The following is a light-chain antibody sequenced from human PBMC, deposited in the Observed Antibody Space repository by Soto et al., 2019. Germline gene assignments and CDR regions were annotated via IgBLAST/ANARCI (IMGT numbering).Light chain of an antibody. V-gene: IGKV1-12*01. Sequence: DIPMTQSPSSVSASVGDRVTITCRASQGISSWLAWYQQKPGKAPTLLIYAASSLQSGVPSMFGGGGSGKDFTLTSSSRQPEDCATYYCQQANSLPYPFGQGTKLEI. J-gene: IGKJ2*01. CDR1: QGISSW. CDR2: AAS. CDR3: QQANSLPYP.